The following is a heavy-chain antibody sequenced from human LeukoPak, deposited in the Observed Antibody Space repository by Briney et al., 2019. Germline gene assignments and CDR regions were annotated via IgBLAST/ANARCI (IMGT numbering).Heavy chain of an antibody. D-gene: IGHD2-15*01. CDR3: ARARGGSYNWFDP. CDR2: IYYSGST. V-gene: IGHV4-59*12. Sequence: ASETLSLTCTVSGGSISSYYWSWIRQPPGKGLEWIGYIYYSGSTNYNPSLKSRVTISVDTSKNQFSLKLSSVTAADTAVYYCARARGGSYNWFDPWGQGTLVTVSS. CDR1: GGSISSYY. J-gene: IGHJ5*02.